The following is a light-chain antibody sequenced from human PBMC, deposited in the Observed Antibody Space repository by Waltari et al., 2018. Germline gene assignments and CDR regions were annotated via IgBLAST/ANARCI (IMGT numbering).Light chain of an antibody. CDR2: HAS. CDR3: QHYVSLPVT. J-gene: IGKJ1*01. V-gene: IGKV3-20*01. CDR1: QSISKY. Sequence: EIVLTQSPGTLSLYSGERATLSCRTSQSISKYLAWYQQKHRKAPRPLLYHASSRATGIXXRFSGSGSGTDFSLTISRLEPEDFAVYYCQHYVSLPVTFGQGTKVEIK.